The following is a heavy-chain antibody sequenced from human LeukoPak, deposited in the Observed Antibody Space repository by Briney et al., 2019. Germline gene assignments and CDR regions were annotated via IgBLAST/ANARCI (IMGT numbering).Heavy chain of an antibody. CDR2: IWYDGSNK. Sequence: GRSLRLSCAASGFTFSSYGMHWVRQAPGKGLEWVAVIWYDGSNKYYADSVKGRFTISRVNSKNTLYLQMNSLRAEDTAVYYCARLGYSYESDYWGQGTLVTVSS. CDR3: ARLGYSYESDY. V-gene: IGHV3-33*01. J-gene: IGHJ4*02. D-gene: IGHD5-18*01. CDR1: GFTFSSYG.